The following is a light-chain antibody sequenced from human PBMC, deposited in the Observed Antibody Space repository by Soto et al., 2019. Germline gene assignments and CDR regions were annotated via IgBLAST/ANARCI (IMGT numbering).Light chain of an antibody. Sequence: EIVLTQSPGTLSLSPGEGATLSCRASQSVSSTYLAWYQQKPGQAPRLLIYGASSRATGIPDRFSGSGSGTDFTLTISRLEPEDFAVYYCQQYDNSRTWTFGQGTKVDIK. CDR2: GAS. CDR3: QQYDNSRTWT. CDR1: QSVSSTY. V-gene: IGKV3-20*01. J-gene: IGKJ1*01.